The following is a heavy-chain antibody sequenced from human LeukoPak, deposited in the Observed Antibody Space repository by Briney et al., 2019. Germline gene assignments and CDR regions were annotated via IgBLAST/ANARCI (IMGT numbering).Heavy chain of an antibody. CDR1: GFTFSSYW. D-gene: IGHD6-19*01. J-gene: IGHJ4*02. CDR3: ARGRGWYAAWYFDY. CDR2: INSDGSST. Sequence: GGSLRLSCAASGFTFSSYWMHWVRQAPGKGLVWVSRINSDGSSTSYADSVKGRFTIPRDNAKNTLYLQMNSLRAEDTAVYYCARGRGWYAAWYFDYWGQGTLVTVSS. V-gene: IGHV3-74*01.